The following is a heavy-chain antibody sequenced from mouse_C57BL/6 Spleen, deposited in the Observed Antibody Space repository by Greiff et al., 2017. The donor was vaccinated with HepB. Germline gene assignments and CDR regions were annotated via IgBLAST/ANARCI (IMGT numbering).Heavy chain of an antibody. Sequence: QVQLQQSGAELARPGASVKLSCKASGYTFTSYGISWVKQRTGQGLEWIGEIYPRSGNTYYNEKFKGKATLTADKSSSTAYMELRSLTSEDSAVYFCAREKDYYSNFYAMDYWGQGTSVTVSS. CDR1: GYTFTSYG. V-gene: IGHV1-81*01. CDR2: IYPRSGNT. CDR3: AREKDYYSNFYAMDY. J-gene: IGHJ4*01. D-gene: IGHD2-5*01.